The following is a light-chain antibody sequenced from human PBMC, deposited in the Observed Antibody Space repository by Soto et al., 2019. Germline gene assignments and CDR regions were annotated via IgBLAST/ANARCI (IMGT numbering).Light chain of an antibody. CDR3: QQYGSSLMYT. J-gene: IGKJ2*01. V-gene: IGKV3-20*01. CDR2: GAS. Sequence: EIVLTQSPGTLSLSPGERATLSCRASQSVSSSYLAWYQQKPGQAPRLLIYGASSRATGIPDRFSGSGSGTDFTRTIISMEPEDFAGYYCQQYGSSLMYTFGQGTKLEIK. CDR1: QSVSSSY.